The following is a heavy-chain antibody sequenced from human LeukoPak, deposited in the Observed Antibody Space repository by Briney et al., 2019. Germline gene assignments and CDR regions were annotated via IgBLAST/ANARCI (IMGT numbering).Heavy chain of an antibody. CDR2: ISAYNGNT. D-gene: IGHD3-16*02. V-gene: IGHV1-18*01. J-gene: IGHJ4*02. Sequence: GASVKVSCKASGYTFTSYGISWVRQAPGQGLEWMGWISAYNGNTNYAQKLQGRVTMTTDTSTSTAYMELRSLRSDDTAVYYCARDGFGYDYVWGSYRYKGEYFDYWGQGTLVTVSS. CDR1: GYTFTSYG. CDR3: ARDGFGYDYVWGSYRYKGEYFDY.